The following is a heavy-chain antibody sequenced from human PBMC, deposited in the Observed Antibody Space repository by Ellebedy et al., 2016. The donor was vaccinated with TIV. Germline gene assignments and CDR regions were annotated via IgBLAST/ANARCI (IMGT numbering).Heavy chain of an antibody. J-gene: IGHJ6*02. D-gene: IGHD2-15*01. V-gene: IGHV1-3*01. CDR3: ARDGFCNGDYFPPDYHHYGMDV. CDR2: IHVGRGNT. CDR1: GYAFKNYA. Sequence: ASVKVSXXASGYAFKNYAIHWVRQAPGQRPEWLGWIHVGRGNTKFSQKFQDRVTITGDTSANTAYMQLSSLRSEDTAMYYCARDGFCNGDYFPPDYHHYGMDVWGQGTAVTVSS.